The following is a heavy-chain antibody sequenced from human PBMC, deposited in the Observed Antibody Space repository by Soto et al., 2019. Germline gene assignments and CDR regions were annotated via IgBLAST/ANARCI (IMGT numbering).Heavy chain of an antibody. Sequence: EVQLVESGGGLIQPGGSLRLSCAASEFTVSSNYMNWVRQAPGKGLECVSTIYSGGSTYYADSVKGRFTISRDNFKNTLYLQMNHVRAADTAVYYCAGRVGATNSVMDVWGHGTTGTVAS. D-gene: IGHD1-26*01. J-gene: IGHJ6*02. CDR3: AGRVGATNSVMDV. V-gene: IGHV3-53*01. CDR2: IYSGGST. CDR1: EFTVSSNY.